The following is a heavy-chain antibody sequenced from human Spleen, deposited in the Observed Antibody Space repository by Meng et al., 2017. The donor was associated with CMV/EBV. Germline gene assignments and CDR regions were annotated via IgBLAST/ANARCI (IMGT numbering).Heavy chain of an antibody. CDR2: IQNDGAHE. CDR1: GFSFRSYG. CDR3: AKDRGGSEFRGMDV. V-gene: IGHV3-30*02. D-gene: IGHD6-19*01. Sequence: GGSLRLSCAASGFSFRSYGIHWVRQAPGKGLEWVAFIQNDGAHEYYTDSVKGRFTISRDNSKNSVYLQMNSLRPEDTAVYYFAKDRGGSEFRGMDVWGQGTTVTVSS. J-gene: IGHJ6*02.